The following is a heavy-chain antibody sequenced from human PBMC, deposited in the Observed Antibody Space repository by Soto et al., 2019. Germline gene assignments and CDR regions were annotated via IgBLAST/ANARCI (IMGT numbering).Heavy chain of an antibody. D-gene: IGHD2-21*02. CDR1: GYTFTSYG. J-gene: IGHJ4*02. CDR3: ARDVVTAIHGPDESSFDS. CDR2: ISAYNGNT. Sequence: QVQLVQSGAEVKKPGASVKVSCKASGYTFTSYGISWVRQAPGQGLEWMGWISAYNGNTNHAQKLQGRVTMTTDTTKSTAYMEQTSLRSDNTAVYYCARDVVTAIHGPDESSFDSWGQGTLVTVSS. V-gene: IGHV1-18*01.